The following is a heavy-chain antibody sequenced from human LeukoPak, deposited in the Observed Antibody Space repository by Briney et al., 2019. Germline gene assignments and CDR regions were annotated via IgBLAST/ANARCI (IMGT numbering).Heavy chain of an antibody. D-gene: IGHD3-22*01. CDR2: IYYSGST. CDR1: GGSISSSSYY. V-gene: IGHV4-39*07. CDR3: ARGTYWSDSRGSPHWYFDL. Sequence: PSETLSLTCTVSGGSISSSSYYWGWIRQPPGKGLEWIGSIYYSGSTYYNPPLKSRVTISLDTSTNQFSLKLSSVTAADTAVYYCARGTYWSDSRGSPHWYFDLWGRGTLVTVSS. J-gene: IGHJ2*01.